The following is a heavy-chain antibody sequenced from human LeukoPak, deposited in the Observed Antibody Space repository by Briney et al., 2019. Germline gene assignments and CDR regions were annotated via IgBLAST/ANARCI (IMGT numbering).Heavy chain of an antibody. CDR3: ARDIEISSSGCSPLYY. J-gene: IGHJ4*02. D-gene: IGHD6-19*01. CDR2: IYSGGST. CDR1: GFTVSSNY. Sequence: PGGSLRLSCAASGFTVSSNYMSWVRQAPGKGLEWVAVIYSGGSTYYADSVKGRFTISRDNSKNTLYLQMNSLRAEDTAVYFCARDIEISSSGCSPLYYWGQGNLVIVSS. V-gene: IGHV3-53*01.